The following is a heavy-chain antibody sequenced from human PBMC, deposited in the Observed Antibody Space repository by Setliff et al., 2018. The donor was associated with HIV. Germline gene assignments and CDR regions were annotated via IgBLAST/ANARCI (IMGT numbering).Heavy chain of an antibody. V-gene: IGHV3-33*01. CDR2: IWYDGSNK. CDR1: GFTFSSYG. CDR3: ARGVVAARLRAEYFQH. Sequence: GGSLRLSCAASGFTFSSYGMHWVRQAPGKGLEWVAVIWYDGSNKYYADSVKGRFTISRDNSKNTLYLQMNSLRAEDTAVYYCARGVVAARLRAEYFQHWGQGTLVTVSS. D-gene: IGHD2-15*01. J-gene: IGHJ1*01.